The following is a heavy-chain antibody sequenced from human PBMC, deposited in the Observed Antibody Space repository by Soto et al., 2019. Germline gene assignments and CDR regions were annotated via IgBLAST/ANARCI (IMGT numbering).Heavy chain of an antibody. CDR3: ASRGADCSSTSCYSLDPFDAFDI. CDR1: GYTFTSYY. Sequence: GASVKVSCKASGYTFTSYYMHWVRRAPGQGLEWMGIINPSGGSTSYAQKFQGRVTMTRDTSTSTVYMELSSLRSEDTAVYYCASRGADCSSTSCYSLDPFDAFDIWGQGTMVTVSS. D-gene: IGHD2-2*01. V-gene: IGHV1-46*01. J-gene: IGHJ3*02. CDR2: INPSGGST.